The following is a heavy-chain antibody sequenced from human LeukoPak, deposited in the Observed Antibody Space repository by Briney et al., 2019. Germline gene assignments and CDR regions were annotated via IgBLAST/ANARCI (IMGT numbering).Heavy chain of an antibody. D-gene: IGHD3-10*01. J-gene: IGHJ3*02. CDR2: INIVGGST. CDR1: GFTFSSYW. V-gene: IGHV3-74*01. CDR3: STGSGHVCDM. Sequence: GGSLRLSCAPSGFTFSSYWMRGVRQVPGKGLVWVSRINIVGGSTSYADSVKGRFTISRDNTKNTRYVQMNSLRAEDTAVYYCSTGSGHVCDMWRRGTRVSVS.